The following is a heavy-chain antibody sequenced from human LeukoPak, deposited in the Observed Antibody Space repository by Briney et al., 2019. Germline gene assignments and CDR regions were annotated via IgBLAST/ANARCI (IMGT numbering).Heavy chain of an antibody. V-gene: IGHV3-21*01. CDR2: ISRSASSI. J-gene: IGHJ4*02. D-gene: IGHD4-17*01. Sequence: GGSLRLSCAPSGFTFSTYSMSWVRQAPGKGLEWVSYISRSASSIYCADSVKGRFTTSRDNAKNSLYLQMNSLRAEDTAIYFCARNDYGDYGIDYWGQGTLVTVSS. CDR1: GFTFSTYS. CDR3: ARNDYGDYGIDY.